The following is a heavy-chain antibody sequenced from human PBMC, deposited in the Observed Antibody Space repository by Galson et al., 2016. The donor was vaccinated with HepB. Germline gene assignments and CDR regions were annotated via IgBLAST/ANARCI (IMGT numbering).Heavy chain of an antibody. CDR3: ARSRTSSWGAEFFQD. V-gene: IGHV5-51*01. CDR1: GYNFANYW. Sequence: SGAEVKKPGESLKISCKGSGYNFANYWIGWVRQMPGKGLEWMGIIYPADSETRYSPSSQGQVTISADKSISTAYLQWSSLKASDTAMYYCARSRTSSWGAEFFQDWGQGTLVTVSS. D-gene: IGHD6-19*01. CDR2: IYPADSET. J-gene: IGHJ1*01.